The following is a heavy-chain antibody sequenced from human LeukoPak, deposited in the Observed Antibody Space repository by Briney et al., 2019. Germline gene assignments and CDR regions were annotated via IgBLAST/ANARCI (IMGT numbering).Heavy chain of an antibody. J-gene: IGHJ1*01. V-gene: IGHV4-61*01. D-gene: IGHD1-26*01. CDR2: IYYTGST. CDR3: ARDGISGSYYAEYFQH. CDR1: GGSVSSGSYY. Sequence: SETLSLTCTVSGGSVSSGSYYWSWIRQPPGTGLEWIGYIYYTGSTNYNPSLKSRVTISVDTSKNQFSLKLSSVTAADTAVYYCARDGISGSYYAEYFQHWGQGTLVTVSS.